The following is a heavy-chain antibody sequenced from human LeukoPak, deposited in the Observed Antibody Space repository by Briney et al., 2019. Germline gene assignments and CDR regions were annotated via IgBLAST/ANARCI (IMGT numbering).Heavy chain of an antibody. CDR3: VRDRGTYRPIDY. D-gene: IGHD1-26*01. J-gene: IGHJ4*02. CDR1: GGSISSYY. CDR2: ISSSGSTI. Sequence: PSETLSLTCTVSGGSISSYYWSWIRQAPGKGLEWVSYISSSGSTIYYADSVKGRFTISRDNAKNSLYLQMNSLRAEDTAIYYCVRDRGTYRPIDYWGQGTLVTVSS. V-gene: IGHV3-11*01.